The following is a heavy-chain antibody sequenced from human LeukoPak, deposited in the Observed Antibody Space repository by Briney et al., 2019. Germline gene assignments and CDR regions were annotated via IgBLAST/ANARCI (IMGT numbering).Heavy chain of an antibody. CDR1: GFTFNSYW. D-gene: IGHD2-2*01. Sequence: GGSLRLSCAASGFTFNSYWMSWVRQAPGKGLDWVANIKQDGSEKYYVDSVKGRFTISRDNAKNSLYLQMNSLRAEDTAVDYCARDLLPGRSDQIFDYWGQGTLVTVSS. CDR2: IKQDGSEK. CDR3: ARDLLPGRSDQIFDY. J-gene: IGHJ4*02. V-gene: IGHV3-7*01.